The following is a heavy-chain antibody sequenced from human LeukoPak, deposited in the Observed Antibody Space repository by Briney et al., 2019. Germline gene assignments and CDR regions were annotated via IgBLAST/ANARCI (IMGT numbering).Heavy chain of an antibody. D-gene: IGHD5-12*01. CDR3: ARDWGYSGLRISADY. CDR2: ISAYNGNT. CDR1: GYTFTSYG. V-gene: IGHV1-18*01. J-gene: IGHJ4*02. Sequence: ASVKVSCKASGYTFTSYGISWVRQAPGQGLEWMGWISAYNGNTNYAQKLQGRVTMTTDTSTSTAYMELRSLRSDDTAVYYCARDWGYSGLRISADYWGQGTLVTVSS.